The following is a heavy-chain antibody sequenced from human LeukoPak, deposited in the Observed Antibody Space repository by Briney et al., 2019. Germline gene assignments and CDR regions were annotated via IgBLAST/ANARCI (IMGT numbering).Heavy chain of an antibody. V-gene: IGHV3-9*01. CDR3: LRRPTRSYYYGVDV. D-gene: IGHD4-17*01. CDR1: GFTFDDYA. J-gene: IGHJ6*02. CDR2: ISWNSGRI. Sequence: GRSLRLSCAASGFTFDDYAMHWVRLAPGKGLEWVSGISWNSGRIGYADSVKGRFTISRDNAKNFVYLQMNSLRPEDTALYYCLRRPTRSYYYGVDVWGQGTTVTVSS.